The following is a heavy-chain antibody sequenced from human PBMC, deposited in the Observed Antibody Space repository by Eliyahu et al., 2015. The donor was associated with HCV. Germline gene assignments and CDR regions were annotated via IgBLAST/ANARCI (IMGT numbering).Heavy chain of an antibody. Sequence: QVQLVESGGGVVQPGRSLRLSCVASGLTFSSYGMHGVRQAPGEGLEWVAVIWYDGSNKYYAESVKGRFTISRDSSKNTVYLQMNSLRAEDTAVYYCARDLYTTSWDYWGQGTLVIVSS. D-gene: IGHD6-6*01. V-gene: IGHV3-33*01. CDR2: IWYDGSNK. CDR1: GLTFSSYG. CDR3: ARDLYTTSWDY. J-gene: IGHJ4*02.